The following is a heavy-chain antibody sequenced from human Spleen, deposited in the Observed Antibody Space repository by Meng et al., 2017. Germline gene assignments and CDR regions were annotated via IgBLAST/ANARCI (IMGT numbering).Heavy chain of an antibody. CDR2: IGHSGFT. J-gene: IGHJ5*01. D-gene: IGHD5-18*01. CDR3: SRRINTAGGWFDS. V-gene: IGHV4-39*01. Sequence: QPQLQEWGPGLVKPPEPLSLNCSVSGDSISSSDSYWGWIRQSPGKGLEWIGSIGHSGFTYYTPSLKSRVTISLDTSRNQFSLKLTSVTAADTAVYYCSRRINTAGGWFDSWGQGTLVTVSS. CDR1: GDSISSSDSY.